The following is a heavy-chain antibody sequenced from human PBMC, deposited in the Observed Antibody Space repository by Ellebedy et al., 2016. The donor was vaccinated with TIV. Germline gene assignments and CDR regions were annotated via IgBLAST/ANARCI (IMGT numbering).Heavy chain of an antibody. V-gene: IGHV3-23*01. J-gene: IGHJ4*02. CDR2: IGDSGERT. CDR3: ARLYRSRGVVVPAARSGGDY. D-gene: IGHD2-2*01. Sequence: GESLKISXAASGFTFSSYAMSWVRQAPGKGLEWVSAIGDSGERTYYAASVRGRFTISRDNSKSTLFLQMNSLRAEDTAVYYCARLYRSRGVVVPAARSGGDYWGQGTLVTVSS. CDR1: GFTFSSYA.